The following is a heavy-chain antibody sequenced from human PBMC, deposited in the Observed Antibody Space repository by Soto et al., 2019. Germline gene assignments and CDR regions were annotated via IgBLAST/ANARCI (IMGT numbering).Heavy chain of an antibody. V-gene: IGHV3-74*01. CDR3: ARLSGDHSAFFSYGMDA. CDR1: GFTFDTYW. D-gene: IGHD2-21*01. Sequence: XVSLRLSCAALGFTFDTYWMNWVRQAPGKGPEWLSGINSDGTISSYADSVKGRFTISRDNARNTLSLQMNSLRADDTAVYYCARLSGDHSAFFSYGMDAWGQGTTVTVSS. CDR2: INSDGTIS. J-gene: IGHJ6*02.